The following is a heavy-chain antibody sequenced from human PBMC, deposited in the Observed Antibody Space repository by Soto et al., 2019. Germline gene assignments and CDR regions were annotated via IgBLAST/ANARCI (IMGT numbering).Heavy chain of an antibody. Sequence: SETLSLTCTVSGGSVSSGSYYWSWIRQPPGKGLEWIGYIYYSGSTNYNPSLKSRVTISVDTSKNQFSLKLSSVTAADTAVYYCARLGRYYQSLDTWGPGTLVTVSS. D-gene: IGHD3-10*01. J-gene: IGHJ5*01. V-gene: IGHV4-61*01. CDR2: IYYSGST. CDR1: GGSVSSGSYY. CDR3: ARLGRYYQSLDT.